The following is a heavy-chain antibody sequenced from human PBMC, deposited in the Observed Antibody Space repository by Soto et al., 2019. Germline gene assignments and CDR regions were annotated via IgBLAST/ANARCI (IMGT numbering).Heavy chain of an antibody. J-gene: IGHJ5*02. CDR3: AREFCSGGNCYTYYFDP. CDR1: GLTFNRYW. Sequence: GGSQRLSCAASGLTFNRYWMHWVRHAPGKGLVWVSHINTDGSNTNYADSVKGRFTISRDNAKSTLFLQMNSLRDEDTAVYYCAREFCSGGNCYTYYFDPWGQGIPVTVSS. D-gene: IGHD2-15*01. V-gene: IGHV3-74*01. CDR2: INTDGSNT.